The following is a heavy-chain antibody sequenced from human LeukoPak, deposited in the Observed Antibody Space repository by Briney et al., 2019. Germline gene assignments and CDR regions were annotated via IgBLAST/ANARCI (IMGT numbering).Heavy chain of an antibody. V-gene: IGHV3-30*18. Sequence: QPGRSLRLSCVASGFTFSSYGMHWVRQAPGKGLEWVAVISNDGSNKYYADSVKGRFTISRDNSKNTLYLQMNSLRAEDTTVYYRVKDQEFWAVRGVINDYWGQGTLVTVSS. J-gene: IGHJ4*02. CDR1: GFTFSSYG. D-gene: IGHD3-10*01. CDR2: ISNDGSNK. CDR3: VKDQEFWAVRGVINDY.